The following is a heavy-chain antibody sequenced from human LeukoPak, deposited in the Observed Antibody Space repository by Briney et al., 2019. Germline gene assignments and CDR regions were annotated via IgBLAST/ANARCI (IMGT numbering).Heavy chain of an antibody. CDR1: GGTFSSYA. CDR3: ARDRDDCSGGSCYSGNFDY. J-gene: IGHJ4*02. V-gene: IGHV1-69*01. Sequence: ASVTVSFKASGGTFSSYAISWVRQAPGQGLEWMGGIVPIFGTANYAQKFQGRVTITADESTSTAYMELSSLRSEDTAVYYCARDRDDCSGGSCYSGNFDYWGQGTLVTVSS. CDR2: IVPIFGTA. D-gene: IGHD2-15*01.